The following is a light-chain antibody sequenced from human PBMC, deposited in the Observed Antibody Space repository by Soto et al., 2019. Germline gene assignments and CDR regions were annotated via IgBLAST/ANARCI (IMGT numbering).Light chain of an antibody. CDR3: QQYGSSLLT. J-gene: IGKJ3*01. Sequence: EIVLTQSPATLSLSPGERATLSCGASQRVSSSYLAWYQQKPGLAPRLLIYDASSRATGIPDRFSGSGSGTHFTLTISRLEPEDFPVYYCQQYGSSLLTFGPGTKVDIK. CDR2: DAS. CDR1: QRVSSSY. V-gene: IGKV3D-20*01.